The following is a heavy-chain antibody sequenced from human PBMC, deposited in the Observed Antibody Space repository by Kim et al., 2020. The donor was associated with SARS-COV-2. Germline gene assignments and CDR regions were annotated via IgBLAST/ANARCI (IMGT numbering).Heavy chain of an antibody. CDR1: GFTFSSYA. V-gene: IGHV3-30*18. J-gene: IGHJ6*03. CDR3: AKDQDDGWYYYYCIDV. D-gene: IGHD2-15*01. CDR2: ITYDGSNK. Sequence: GGSLRLSCAASGFTFSSYAMNWVRQAPGKGLEWVAAITYDGSNKYYADSVKGRFTISRDNSKNTLYLQMNSLRAEDTAVYYCAKDQDDGWYYYYCIDVWGKGTTVTVSS.